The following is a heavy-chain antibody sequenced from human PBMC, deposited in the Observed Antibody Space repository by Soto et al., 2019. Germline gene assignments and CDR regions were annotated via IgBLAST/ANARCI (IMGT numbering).Heavy chain of an antibody. CDR2: ISAYNGNT. V-gene: IGHV1-18*04. CDR3: ARDLTDFWSGPIPPHYYYGMDV. CDR1: GYTFTSYG. D-gene: IGHD3-3*01. J-gene: IGHJ6*02. Sequence: GASVKVSCKASGYTFTSYGISWVRQAPGQGLEWMGWISAYNGNTNYAQKLQGRVTMTTDTPTSTAYMELRSLRSDDTAVYYCARDLTDFWSGPIPPHYYYGMDVWGQGTTVTVSS.